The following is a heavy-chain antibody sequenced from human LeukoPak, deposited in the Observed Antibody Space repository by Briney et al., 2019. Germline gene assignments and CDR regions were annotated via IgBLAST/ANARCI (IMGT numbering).Heavy chain of an antibody. V-gene: IGHV3-74*01. D-gene: IGHD3-3*01. CDR2: INSDGSST. Sequence: GGSLRLSCVASGFTFSMHWIHWVRQAPGKGRVWVSGINSDGSSTIYADSVKGRFTISRDNAKNTLYLQMNSLRAEDTAVYYCARVDFWSGYSNWFDPWGQGTLVTVSS. CDR1: GFTFSMHW. J-gene: IGHJ5*02. CDR3: ARVDFWSGYSNWFDP.